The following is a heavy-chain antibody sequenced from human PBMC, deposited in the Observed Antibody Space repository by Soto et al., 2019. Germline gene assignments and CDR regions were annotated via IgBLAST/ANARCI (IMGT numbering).Heavy chain of an antibody. Sequence: GGSLRLSCAASGFTFSSYWMSWLRQAPGKGLEWVANIKQDGSEKYYVDSVKGRFTISRDNAKNSLYLQMNSLRAEDTAVDYCARVSRGPYCDYVWEAFDIWGQGTMVTVSS. CDR2: IKQDGSEK. CDR3: ARVSRGPYCDYVWEAFDI. V-gene: IGHV3-7*01. D-gene: IGHD4-17*01. J-gene: IGHJ3*02. CDR1: GFTFSSYW.